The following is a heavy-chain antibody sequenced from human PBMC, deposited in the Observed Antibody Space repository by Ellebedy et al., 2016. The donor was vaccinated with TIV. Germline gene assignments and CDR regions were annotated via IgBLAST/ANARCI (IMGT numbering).Heavy chain of an antibody. CDR3: ARGDMVRGVNAD. Sequence: SETLSLTXAVSGGSISSGGYSWSWIRQPPGKGLEWIGYIYHSGSTYYNPSLKSRVTISVDRSKNQFSLKLSSVTAADTAVYYCARGDMVRGVNADWGQGTLVTVSS. CDR1: GGSISSGGYS. V-gene: IGHV4-30-2*01. D-gene: IGHD3-10*01. J-gene: IGHJ4*02. CDR2: IYHSGST.